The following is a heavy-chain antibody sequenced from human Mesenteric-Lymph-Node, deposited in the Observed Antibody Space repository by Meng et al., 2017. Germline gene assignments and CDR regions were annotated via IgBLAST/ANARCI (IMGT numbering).Heavy chain of an antibody. CDR1: GFYFSNSW. Sequence: VLLWESGGGLAPAGGAPRLSCAAPGFYFSNSWMLWVREAPGKGLVWVSRIKGDGSSTNYVDSVKGRFTVSRDNAKNTVYLQMNNLRAEDTAVYYCGRDLDHYFDYWGQGTLVTVSS. V-gene: IGHV3-74*01. J-gene: IGHJ4*02. CDR2: IKGDGSST. CDR3: GRDLDHYFDY. D-gene: IGHD3-3*01.